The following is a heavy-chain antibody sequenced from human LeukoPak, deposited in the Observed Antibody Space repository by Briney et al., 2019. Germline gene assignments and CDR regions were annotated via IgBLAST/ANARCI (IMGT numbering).Heavy chain of an antibody. CDR1: GDSISSGDYY. Sequence: PSETLSLTCTVSGDSISSGDYYCSWIRQPAGKGLEWMGRISSSGSTNYNPSLKSRVTISVDTSKNQFSLKLSSVTAADTAVYYCARSDIFFSWGADYWGQGTLVTVSS. CDR3: ARSDIFFSWGADY. V-gene: IGHV4-61*02. J-gene: IGHJ4*02. D-gene: IGHD3-9*01. CDR2: ISSSGST.